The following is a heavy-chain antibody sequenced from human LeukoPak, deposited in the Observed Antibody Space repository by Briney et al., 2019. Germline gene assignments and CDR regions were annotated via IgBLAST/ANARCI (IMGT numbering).Heavy chain of an antibody. CDR3: AREYGGRYYYYGMDV. CDR2: IYYSGST. D-gene: IGHD1-26*01. CDR1: GGSISSYY. Sequence: SETLSLTCTVSGGSISSYYWSWIRQPPGRGLEWIGYIYYSGSTNYNPSLKSRVTISVDTSKNQFSLKLSSVTAADTAVYYCAREYGGRYYYYGMDVWGQGTTVTVSS. J-gene: IGHJ6*02. V-gene: IGHV4-59*01.